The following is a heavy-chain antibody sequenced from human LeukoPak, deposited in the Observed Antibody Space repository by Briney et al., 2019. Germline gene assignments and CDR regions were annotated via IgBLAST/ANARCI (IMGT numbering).Heavy chain of an antibody. J-gene: IGHJ6*02. CDR3: ARWFTSTFRHFYYYYGLDV. D-gene: IGHD2-2*01. V-gene: IGHV3-7*01. Sequence: PGGSLRLSCVVSGISFSGSWMTWVRQAPGKGLEWVANIKQDGSEKYYVGSVKGRFTVSRDNAKGSLFLQMNSLRAEDTAVYYCARWFTSTFRHFYYYYGLDVWGQGTTVTVSS. CDR2: IKQDGSEK. CDR1: GISFSGSW.